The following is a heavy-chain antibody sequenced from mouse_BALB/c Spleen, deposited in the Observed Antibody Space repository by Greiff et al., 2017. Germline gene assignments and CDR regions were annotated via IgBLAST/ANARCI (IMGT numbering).Heavy chain of an antibody. V-gene: IGHV1-7*01. CDR1: GYTFTSYW. D-gene: IGHD2-1*01. CDR3: ARGGYGNLAY. Sequence: VQLHQSGAELAKPGASVKMSCKASGYTFTSYWMHWVKQRPGQGLEWIGYINPSTGYTEYNQKFKDKATLTADKSSSTAYMQLSSLTSEDSAVYYCARGGYGNLAYWGQGTLVTVSA. CDR2: INPSTGYT. J-gene: IGHJ3*01.